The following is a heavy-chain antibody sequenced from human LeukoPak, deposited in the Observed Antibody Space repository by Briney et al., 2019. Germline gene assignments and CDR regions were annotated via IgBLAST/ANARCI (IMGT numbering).Heavy chain of an antibody. J-gene: IGHJ4*02. Sequence: GGSLRLSCAASGFTFSSYGMHWVRQAPGKGLEWVAVIWYDGSNKYYADSVKGRFTISRDNSKNTLYLQMNSLRAEDTAVYYCARKARCGYSYGLDYWGQGTLVTVSS. CDR2: IWYDGSNK. D-gene: IGHD5-18*01. CDR3: ARKARCGYSYGLDY. V-gene: IGHV3-33*01. CDR1: GFTFSSYG.